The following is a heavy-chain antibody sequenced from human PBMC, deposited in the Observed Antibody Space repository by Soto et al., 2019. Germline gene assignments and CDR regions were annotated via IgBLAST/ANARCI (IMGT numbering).Heavy chain of an antibody. D-gene: IGHD6-6*01. CDR1: GFTFSSYG. CDR2: ISYDGSNK. V-gene: IGHV3-30*18. Sequence: GGSLRLSCAASGFTFSSYGMHWVRQAPGKGLEWVAVISYDGSNKYYADSVKGRFTISRDNSKNTLYLQMNSLRAEDTAVYYCAKDDSSSALGAPYYYYYMDVWGKGTTVTVSS. CDR3: AKDDSSSALGAPYYYYYMDV. J-gene: IGHJ6*03.